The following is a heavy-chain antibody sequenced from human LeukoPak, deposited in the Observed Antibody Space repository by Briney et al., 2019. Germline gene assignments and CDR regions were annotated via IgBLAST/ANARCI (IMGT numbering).Heavy chain of an antibody. CDR3: AKGGRYYDSSGYYLFDY. J-gene: IGHJ4*02. D-gene: IGHD3-22*01. CDR1: GFTFSSYA. CDR2: ISGSGGST. Sequence: GGSLRLSCAASGFTFSSYAMSWVRQAPGKGLEWVSAISGSGGSTYYADSVKGRFTISRDNSKNTLYLQMNSLRAEDTAVYYCAKGGRYYDSSGYYLFDYWGQGTLVTVSS. V-gene: IGHV3-23*01.